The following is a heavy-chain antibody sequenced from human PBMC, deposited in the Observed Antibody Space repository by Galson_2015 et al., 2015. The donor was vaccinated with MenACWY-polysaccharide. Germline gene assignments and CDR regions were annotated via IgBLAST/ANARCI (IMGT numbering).Heavy chain of an antibody. V-gene: IGHV3-7*01. CDR1: GFTFNDFW. J-gene: IGHJ4*02. Sequence: LRLSCAASGFTFNDFWLSWVRLAPGKGLEWVANINQYGGEKYYVDSVKGRFTISRDNAKNSLYLQMNSLRAEDTAVYYCARDGGRTIGTTQRGYWGQGTLVTVSS. CDR2: INQYGGEK. CDR3: ARDGGRTIGTTQRGY. D-gene: IGHD1-1*01.